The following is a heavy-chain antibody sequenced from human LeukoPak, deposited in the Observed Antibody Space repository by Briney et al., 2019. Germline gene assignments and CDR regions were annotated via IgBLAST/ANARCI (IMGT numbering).Heavy chain of an antibody. CDR3: ARFNGGDSTGCFDL. V-gene: IGHV3-33*01. CDR1: GFAFNSYG. D-gene: IGHD4-23*01. J-gene: IGHJ2*01. Sequence: GGSLRLSCAASGFAFNSYGMHWVRQAPGKGLEWVALIWYDGSNQDYIDSVKGRFTISRDNSKSTLYLQMSSLRADDAAVYYCARFNGGDSTGCFDLWGRGTLVTVSS. CDR2: IWYDGSNQ.